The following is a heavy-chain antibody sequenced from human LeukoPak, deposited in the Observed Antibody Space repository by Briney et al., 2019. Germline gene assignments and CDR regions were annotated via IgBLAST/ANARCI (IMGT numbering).Heavy chain of an antibody. CDR1: GGTFNSNV. CDR3: ASVPLTVTDPFDP. Sequence: SVKVSCKASGGTFNSNVISWMRQAPGQGLEWMGGIIPMFGTPNYAQKFQGRLTITADESTSTAYMELSSLRSEDTAVYYCASVPLTVTDPFDPWGQGTLVTVSS. CDR2: IIPMFGTP. D-gene: IGHD4-17*01. J-gene: IGHJ5*02. V-gene: IGHV1-69*13.